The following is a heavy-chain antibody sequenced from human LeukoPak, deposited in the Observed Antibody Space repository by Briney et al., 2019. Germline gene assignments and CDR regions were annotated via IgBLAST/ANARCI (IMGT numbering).Heavy chain of an antibody. V-gene: IGHV3-48*01. J-gene: IGHJ5*02. D-gene: IGHD6-6*01. CDR1: GFTFSSYS. Sequence: GGSLRLSCAASGFTFSSYSMNWVRQAPGEGLEWVLYISSSGSTIYSADSLKGRFTISRDNAKNSLYLQMNSLRAEDTAVYYCARDLIAARHGWFDPWAQGTLVTVSS. CDR2: ISSSGSTI. CDR3: ARDLIAARHGWFDP.